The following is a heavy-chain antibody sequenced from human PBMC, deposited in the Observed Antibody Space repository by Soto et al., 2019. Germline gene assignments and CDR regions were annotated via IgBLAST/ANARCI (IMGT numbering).Heavy chain of an antibody. V-gene: IGHV4-39*01. CDR3: ARQGTLRHWFDP. CDR2: IYYSGST. CDR1: GGSISSSSYY. Sequence: SETLSLTCTVSGGSISSSSYYWGWIRQPPGKGLEWIGSIYYSGSTYYNPSLKSRVTISVDTSKNQFSLKLSSVTAADTAVYYCARQGTLRHWFDPWGQGTLVTVSS. D-gene: IGHD3-10*01. J-gene: IGHJ5*02.